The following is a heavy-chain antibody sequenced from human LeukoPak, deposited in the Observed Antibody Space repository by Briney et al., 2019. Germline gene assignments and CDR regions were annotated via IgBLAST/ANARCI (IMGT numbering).Heavy chain of an antibody. J-gene: IGHJ4*02. CDR1: GGSISSSSYY. D-gene: IGHD3-10*01. Sequence: SETLSLTCTVSGGSISSSSYYWGWIRQPPGKGLEWIGNIYYSGTTYFNPSLKSRVTISVDTSKNHFSLKLSSVTAADTAVYYCARVSSGSGSYSNYWGQGTLVTVSS. CDR3: ARVSSGSGSYSNY. CDR2: IYYSGTT. V-gene: IGHV4-39*07.